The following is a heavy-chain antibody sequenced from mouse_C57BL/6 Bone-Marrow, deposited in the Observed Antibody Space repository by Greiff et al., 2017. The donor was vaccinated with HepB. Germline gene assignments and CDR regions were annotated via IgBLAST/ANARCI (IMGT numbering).Heavy chain of an antibody. Sequence: DVKLVESGGDLVKPGGSLKLSCAASGFTFSSYGMSWVRQTPDKRLEWVATISSGGSYTYYPDSVKGRFTISRDNAKNTLYLQMSSLKSEDTAMYYCARHDYWGQGTSVTVSS. CDR1: GFTFSSYG. V-gene: IGHV5-6*02. CDR2: ISSGGSYT. J-gene: IGHJ4*01. CDR3: ARHDY.